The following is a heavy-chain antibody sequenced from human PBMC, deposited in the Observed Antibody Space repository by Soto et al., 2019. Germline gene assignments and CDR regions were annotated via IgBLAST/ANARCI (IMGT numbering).Heavy chain of an antibody. CDR3: ARGRGDGYYWYFDL. CDR1: GGSFSGYY. J-gene: IGHJ2*01. D-gene: IGHD3-10*01. CDR2: INHSGST. Sequence: QVQLQQWGAGLLKPSETLSLTCAVYGGSFSGYYWSWIRQPPGKGLEWIGEINHSGSTNYNPSLKSRVTISVDTSKNKFSLKQSTVTAAETAVDYCARGRGDGYYWYFDLWGRSTLVTV. V-gene: IGHV4-34*01.